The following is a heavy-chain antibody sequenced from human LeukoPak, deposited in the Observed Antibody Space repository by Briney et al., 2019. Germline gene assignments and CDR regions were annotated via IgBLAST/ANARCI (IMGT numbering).Heavy chain of an antibody. J-gene: IGHJ4*02. Sequence: PSETLSLTCAVSGYSISSGYYWGWIRQPPGKGLEWIGTIYHSGSPYYNPSLKSPVTISVDTSKNQFSLKLSSVAAADTAVYYCASSSGYYSFDSWGQGTLVTVSS. CDR2: IYHSGSP. CDR3: ASSSGYYSFDS. D-gene: IGHD3-3*01. CDR1: GYSISSGYY. V-gene: IGHV4-38-2*01.